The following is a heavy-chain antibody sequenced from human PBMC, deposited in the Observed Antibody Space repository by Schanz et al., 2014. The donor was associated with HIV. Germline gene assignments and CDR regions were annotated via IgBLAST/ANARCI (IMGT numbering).Heavy chain of an antibody. D-gene: IGHD6-6*01. CDR2: VSGNANT. CDR3: AKSGQLVTKEYWFDS. CDR1: SGSIRTHH. V-gene: IGHV4-4*07. J-gene: IGHJ5*01. Sequence: QVLLQESGPRLMKPSETVSLSCTVSSGSIRTHHWNWIRQSAGKGLEWIGRVSGNANTDYTPSLKCGLTMQVQGSSTLSSLTLNSVTAADTAVYFCAKSGQLVTKEYWFDSWGQGTLVIVSS.